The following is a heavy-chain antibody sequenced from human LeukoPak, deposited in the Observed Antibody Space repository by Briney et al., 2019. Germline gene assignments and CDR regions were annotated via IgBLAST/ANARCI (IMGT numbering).Heavy chain of an antibody. CDR3: ARDFEYCSSTSCRDGGY. J-gene: IGHJ4*02. CDR1: GYTFTSYG. Sequence: ASVKVSCKASGYTFTSYGISWVRQAPGQGLEWMGWISAYNGNTNYPQKLQGRVTMTTDTSTSTAYMELRSLRSDDTAVYYCARDFEYCSSTSCRDGGYWGQGTLVTVSS. V-gene: IGHV1-18*01. CDR2: ISAYNGNT. D-gene: IGHD2-2*01.